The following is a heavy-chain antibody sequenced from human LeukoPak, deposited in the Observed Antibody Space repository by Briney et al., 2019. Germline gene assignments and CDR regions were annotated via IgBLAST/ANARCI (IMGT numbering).Heavy chain of an antibody. CDR1: GGSISSYY. Sequence: SETLSLTCTVSGGSISSYYWSWIRQPPGKGLEWLGYIYYSGRTNYHPSLKSRVTISVDTSKNQFALKLSSVTAADTAVYYCARGHYYDSSGSFDYWGQGTLVRLL. V-gene: IGHV4-59*01. CDR3: ARGHYYDSSGSFDY. J-gene: IGHJ4*02. CDR2: IYYSGRT. D-gene: IGHD3-22*01.